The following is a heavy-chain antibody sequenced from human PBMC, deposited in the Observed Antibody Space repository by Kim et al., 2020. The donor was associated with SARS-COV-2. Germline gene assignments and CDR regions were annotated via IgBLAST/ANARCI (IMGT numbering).Heavy chain of an antibody. CDR3: ARLNVVPDWFDP. V-gene: IGHV5-51*01. Sequence: RYSPSYHGQVTISAHESISTAYLQGSSLKASDTAMYYCARLNVVPDWFDPWGQGTLVTVSS. D-gene: IGHD3-10*02. J-gene: IGHJ5*02.